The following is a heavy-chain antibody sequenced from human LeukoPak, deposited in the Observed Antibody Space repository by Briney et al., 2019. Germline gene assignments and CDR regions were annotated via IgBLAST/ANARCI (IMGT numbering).Heavy chain of an antibody. V-gene: IGHV5-51*01. D-gene: IGHD6-13*01. CDR1: GYSFTSYW. J-gene: IGHJ4*02. CDR2: IYPGDSDT. Sequence: GESLKISCKGSGYSFTSYWIGWVRQMPGKGLEWMGIIYPGDSDTRYSPSFQGQVTISADKSISTAYLQWSSLKASDTAMYYCASSEYSGSWYSYYPLAGPIDYWGQGTLVTVSS. CDR3: ASSEYSGSWYSYYPLAGPIDY.